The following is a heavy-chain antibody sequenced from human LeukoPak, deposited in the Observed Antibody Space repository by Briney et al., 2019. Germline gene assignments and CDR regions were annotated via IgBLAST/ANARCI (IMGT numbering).Heavy chain of an antibody. CDR2: ISSSSSYI. D-gene: IGHD6-19*01. CDR3: ARDLSSRSAFDH. CDR1: GFTFSSYS. J-gene: IGHJ4*02. V-gene: IGHV3-21*04. Sequence: PGGSLRLSCAASGFTFSSYSMNWVRQAPGKGLEWVSSISSSSSYIYYADSVKGRFTISRDNSKNTLYFQMNSLRAEDTAVYYCARDLSSRSAFDHWGQGTLVTVSS.